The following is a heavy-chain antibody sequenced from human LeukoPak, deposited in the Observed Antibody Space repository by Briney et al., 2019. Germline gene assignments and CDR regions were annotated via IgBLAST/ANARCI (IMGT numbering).Heavy chain of an antibody. CDR1: GYTFTSYG. Sequence: ASVKVSCKASGYTFTSYGISWVRQAPGQGLEWMGWISAYNGNTNYAQRLQGRVTMTTDTSTSTAYMELRSLRSDDTAVYYCARVDYGDYPSGYWGQGTLVTVSS. J-gene: IGHJ4*02. D-gene: IGHD4-17*01. V-gene: IGHV1-18*01. CDR2: ISAYNGNT. CDR3: ARVDYGDYPSGY.